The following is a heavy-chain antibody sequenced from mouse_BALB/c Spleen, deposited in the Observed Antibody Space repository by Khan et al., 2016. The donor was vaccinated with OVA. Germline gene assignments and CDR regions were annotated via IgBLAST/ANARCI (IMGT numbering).Heavy chain of an antibody. CDR3: ARDYWFVY. CDR2: ISSGGKN. V-gene: IGHV5-6-5*01. Sequence: EVELVESGGGLVKPGGSLKVSCAASGFTFSNYAMSWVRQTPERRLEWVASISSGGKNYYQDSLMGRITIFSDNARNSLYLQMSSLRSEDKAMYYCARDYWFVYWGQGTLVTVSA. CDR1: GFTFSNYA. J-gene: IGHJ3*01.